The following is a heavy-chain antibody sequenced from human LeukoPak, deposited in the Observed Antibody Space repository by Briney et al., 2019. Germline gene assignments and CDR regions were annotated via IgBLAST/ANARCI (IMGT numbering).Heavy chain of an antibody. Sequence: GGSLRLSCAASGFTSSSYAMHWVRQAPGKGLEWVAVISYDGSNKYYADSVKGRFTISRDNSKNTLYLQMNSLRAEDTAVYYCARVAVVAEDYWGQGTLVTVSS. J-gene: IGHJ4*02. D-gene: IGHD2-15*01. CDR2: ISYDGSNK. V-gene: IGHV3-30-3*01. CDR1: GFTSSSYA. CDR3: ARVAVVAEDY.